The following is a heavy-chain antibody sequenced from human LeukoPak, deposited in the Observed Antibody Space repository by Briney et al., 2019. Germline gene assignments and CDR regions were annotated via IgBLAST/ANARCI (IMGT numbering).Heavy chain of an antibody. Sequence: SETLSLTCSVSNYSINNGFYWGWIRQSPGKGLEWIGNIYSSGTTNYNPSLKSRVTISMDTSKNQFSLKLSSVTAADTAVYYCARGKIWSPVYLSHWGQGTLVTVSS. CDR3: ARGKIWSPVYLSH. CDR1: NYSINNGFY. V-gene: IGHV4-38-2*02. J-gene: IGHJ4*02. CDR2: IYSSGTT. D-gene: IGHD3-10*01.